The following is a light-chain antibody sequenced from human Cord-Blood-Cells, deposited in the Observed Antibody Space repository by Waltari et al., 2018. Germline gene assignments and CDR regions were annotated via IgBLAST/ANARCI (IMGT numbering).Light chain of an antibody. CDR2: EGS. Sequence: QSALTQPASVSGSPGQSLTISCTGTSRDVGSYKLVSWYQQHPGKAPKLMIYEGSKRPSGVSNRFSGSKSGNTASLTISGLQAEDEADYYCCSYAGSSFWVFGGGTKLTVL. J-gene: IGLJ3*02. CDR1: SRDVGSYKL. CDR3: CSYAGSSFWV. V-gene: IGLV2-23*01.